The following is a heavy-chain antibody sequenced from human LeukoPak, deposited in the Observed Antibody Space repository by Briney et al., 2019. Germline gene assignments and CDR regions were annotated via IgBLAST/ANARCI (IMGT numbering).Heavy chain of an antibody. CDR2: IYYSGST. Sequence: PSQTLSLTCTVSGGSISSGDYYWSWIRQPPGKGLEWIGYIYYSGSTYYNPSLKSRVTMSVDTSKNQFSLKLSSVTAADTAVYYCASLSVGEYYFDYWGQGTLVTVSS. J-gene: IGHJ4*02. D-gene: IGHD3-16*01. CDR3: ASLSVGEYYFDY. V-gene: IGHV4-30-4*01. CDR1: GGSISSGDYY.